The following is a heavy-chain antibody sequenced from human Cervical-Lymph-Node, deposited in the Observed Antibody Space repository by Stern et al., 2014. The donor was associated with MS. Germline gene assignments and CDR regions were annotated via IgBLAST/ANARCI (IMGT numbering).Heavy chain of an antibody. CDR2: IHPDRSGK. Sequence: VQLVESGPEVKKPGASLKVSCKASGYTFTAYYMHWVRQAPGQGPEWMGWIHPDRSGKNYAEKFQGWVAKTRDTSISAAFMELSGLKSDDTAVYNCAMHMISVHSLDTTRYTPHYYYGMDLWGQGTMVTVSS. J-gene: IGHJ6*02. D-gene: IGHD1-14*01. CDR3: AMHMISVHSLDTTRYTPHYYYGMDL. CDR1: GYTFTAYY. V-gene: IGHV1-2*04.